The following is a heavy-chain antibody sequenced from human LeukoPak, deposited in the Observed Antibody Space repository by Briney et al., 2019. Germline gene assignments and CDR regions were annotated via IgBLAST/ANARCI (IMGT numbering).Heavy chain of an antibody. V-gene: IGHV4-39*01. D-gene: IGHD2-8*01. Sequence: SETLSLTCAVYGGSFSGYYWGWIRQPPGKGLEWIGSIYYSGSTYYNPSLKSRVTISVDTSKNQFSLKLSSVTAADTAVYYCARQGVPWDYYYYGMDVWGQGTTVIVSS. CDR1: GGSFSGYY. CDR2: IYYSGST. J-gene: IGHJ6*02. CDR3: ARQGVPWDYYYYGMDV.